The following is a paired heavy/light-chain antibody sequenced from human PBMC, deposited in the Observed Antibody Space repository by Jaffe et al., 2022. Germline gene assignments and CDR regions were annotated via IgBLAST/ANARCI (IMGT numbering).Heavy chain of an antibody. D-gene: IGHD3-22*01. Sequence: QVQLVQSGAEVKKPGASVKVSCKASGYTFTGYYMHWVRQAPGQGLEWMGWINPNSGGTNYAQKFQGRVTMTRDTSISTAYMELSRLRSDDTAVYYCARPRRSWYYYDSSGYEDDAFDIWGQGTMVTVSS. V-gene: IGHV1-2*02. CDR3: ARPRRSWYYYDSSGYEDDAFDI. J-gene: IGHJ3*02. CDR1: GYTFTGYY. CDR2: INPNSGGT.
Light chain of an antibody. J-gene: IGLJ2*01. CDR1: SSDVGGYNY. V-gene: IGLV2-14*03. CDR3: SSYTSSSTSVV. CDR2: DVS. Sequence: QSALTQPASVSGSPGQSITISCTGTSSDVGGYNYVSWYQQHPGKAPKLMIYDVSNRPSGVSNRFSGSKSGNTASLTISGLQAEDEADYYCSSYTSSSTSVVFGGGTKLTVL.